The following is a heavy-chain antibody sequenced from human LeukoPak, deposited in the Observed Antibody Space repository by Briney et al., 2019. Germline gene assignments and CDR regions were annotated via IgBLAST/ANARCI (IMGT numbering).Heavy chain of an antibody. CDR1: GFTFDDYA. Sequence: PGRSLRLSCAASGFTFDDYAMHWVRQAPGKGLEWVSGISWNSGSIGYADYVKGRFTISRDNAKNSLYLQMNSLRAEDTALYYCAKDIAGSFGYWGQGTLVTVSS. J-gene: IGHJ4*02. CDR2: ISWNSGSI. CDR3: AKDIAGSFGY. V-gene: IGHV3-9*01.